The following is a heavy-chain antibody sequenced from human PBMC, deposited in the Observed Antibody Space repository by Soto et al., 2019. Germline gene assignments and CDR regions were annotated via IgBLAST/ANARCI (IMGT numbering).Heavy chain of an antibody. Sequence: QVQLQESGPGLVKPSETLSLTCTVSGGSISSYYWSWIRQPPGKGLEWIGYIYYSGSTNYNPSLRSRFTRSVDTSKNQFSLKLSSVTAADTAVYYCARTEYCSCGSCYETDWYFDLWGRGTLVTVSS. J-gene: IGHJ2*01. CDR1: GGSISSYY. CDR3: ARTEYCSCGSCYETDWYFDL. D-gene: IGHD2-15*01. CDR2: IYYSGST. V-gene: IGHV4-59*08.